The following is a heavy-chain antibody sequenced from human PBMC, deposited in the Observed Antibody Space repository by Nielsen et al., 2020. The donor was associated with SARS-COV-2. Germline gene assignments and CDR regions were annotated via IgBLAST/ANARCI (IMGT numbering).Heavy chain of an antibody. Sequence: GESLKISCAASGFTFDDYGMSWVRQAPGKGLEWVSGINWNGGSTGYADSVKGRFTISRDNSKNTLYLQMNSLRAEDTAVYYCARELLTVYGMDVWGQGTTVTVSS. CDR1: GFTFDDYG. D-gene: IGHD1-26*01. V-gene: IGHV3-20*04. CDR2: INWNGGST. CDR3: ARELLTVYGMDV. J-gene: IGHJ6*02.